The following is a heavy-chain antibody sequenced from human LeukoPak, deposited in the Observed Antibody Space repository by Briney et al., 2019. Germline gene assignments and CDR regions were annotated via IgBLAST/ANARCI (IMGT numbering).Heavy chain of an antibody. CDR3: ARDLVGYCSGGSCYSENWLDP. V-gene: IGHV4-59*01. J-gene: IGHJ5*02. D-gene: IGHD2-15*01. CDR1: GGSISSYY. Sequence: SETLSLTCTVSGGSISSYYWSWIRRPPGKGLEWIGYIYYSGSTNYNPSLKSRVTISVDTSKNQFSLKLSSVTAADTAVYYCARDLVGYCSGGSCYSENWLDPWGQGTLVTVSS. CDR2: IYYSGST.